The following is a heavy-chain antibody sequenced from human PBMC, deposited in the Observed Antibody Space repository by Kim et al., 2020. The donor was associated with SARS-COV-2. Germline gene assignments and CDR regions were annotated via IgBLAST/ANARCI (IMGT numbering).Heavy chain of an antibody. CDR2: IYYSGST. J-gene: IGHJ5*02. CDR3: ARVGDCSSTSCYYASTHWFDP. Sequence: SETLSLTCTVSGGSISSSSYYWGWIRQPPGKGLEWIWSIYYSGSTYYNPSLKSRVTISVDTSKNQFSLKLSSVTAADTAVYYCARVGDCSSTSCYYASTHWFDPWGQGTLVTVSS. V-gene: IGHV4-39*07. CDR1: GGSISSSSYY. D-gene: IGHD2-2*01.